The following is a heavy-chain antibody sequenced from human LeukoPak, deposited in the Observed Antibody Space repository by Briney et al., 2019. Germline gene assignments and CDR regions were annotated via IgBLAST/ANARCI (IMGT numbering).Heavy chain of an antibody. CDR3: ARRHCSSTSCYLLGWFDP. CDR1: GYIFTSYW. V-gene: IGHV5-51*01. J-gene: IGHJ5*02. CDR2: IYPDDSDT. Sequence: GESLQISCKGSGYIFTSYWIGWVRQLPGKGLEWMGIIYPDDSDTRYSPSFQGQVTISADKSISTAYLQWSSLKASDTAMYYCARRHCSSTSCYLLGWFDPWGQGTLVTVSS. D-gene: IGHD2-2*01.